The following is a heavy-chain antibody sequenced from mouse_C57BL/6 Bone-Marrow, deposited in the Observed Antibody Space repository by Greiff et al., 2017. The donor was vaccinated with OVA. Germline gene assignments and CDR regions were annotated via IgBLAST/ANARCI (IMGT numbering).Heavy chain of an antibody. J-gene: IGHJ1*03. CDR2: ISNLAYSI. CDR1: GFTFSDYG. V-gene: IGHV5-15*01. D-gene: IGHD1-1*01. Sequence: EVQLVESGGGLVQPGGSLKLSCAASGFTFSDYGMAWVRQAPRKGPEWVAFISNLAYSIYYADTVTGRFTISRENAKNTLYLEMSSLRSEDTAMYYCARSFYYYGSSYNWYFDVWGTGTTVTVSS. CDR3: ARSFYYYGSSYNWYFDV.